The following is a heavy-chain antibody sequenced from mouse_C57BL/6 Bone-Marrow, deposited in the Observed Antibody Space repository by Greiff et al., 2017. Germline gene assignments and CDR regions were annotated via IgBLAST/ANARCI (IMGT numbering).Heavy chain of an antibody. D-gene: IGHD2-4*01. CDR2: IDPETGGT. CDR3: TRNYYDYDGAWFAY. Sequence: QVQLKQSGAELVRPGASVTLSCKASGYTFTDYEMHWVKQTPVHGLEWIGAIDPETGGTAYNQKFKGKAILTADKSSSKAYMELRSLTSEDSAVYYCTRNYYDYDGAWFAYWGQGTLVTVSA. J-gene: IGHJ3*01. CDR1: GYTFTDYE. V-gene: IGHV1-15*01.